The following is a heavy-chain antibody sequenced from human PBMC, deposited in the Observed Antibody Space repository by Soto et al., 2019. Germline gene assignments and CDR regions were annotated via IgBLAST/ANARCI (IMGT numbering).Heavy chain of an antibody. CDR2: INPSGGST. V-gene: IGHV1-46*01. D-gene: IGHD3-3*01. Sequence: VKVSCKASGSTFTSYYMHWVRQAPGQGLDWMGIINPSGGSTSYAQKFQGRVAMTRDTTTSTVYMERSSLRWEDTAVYYCASPRSGYLEGVFGYYGMDDWGQRTTVTVSS. J-gene: IGHJ6*02. CDR3: ASPRSGYLEGVFGYYGMDD. CDR1: GSTFTSYY.